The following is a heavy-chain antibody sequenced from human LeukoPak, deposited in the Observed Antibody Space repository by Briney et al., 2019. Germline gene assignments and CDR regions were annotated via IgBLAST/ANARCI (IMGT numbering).Heavy chain of an antibody. CDR2: IYPGDSDT. V-gene: IGHV5-51*01. Sequence: GESLKISCKVSGYILTNNWIGWVRQMPGKGLEWMGIIYPGDSDTTYSPSFQGQVTISADKSISTAYLQWSSLKASDTAMYYCARRRDGYNYVGTDYWGQGTLVTVSS. CDR1: GYILTNNW. CDR3: ARRRDGYNYVGTDY. J-gene: IGHJ4*02. D-gene: IGHD5-24*01.